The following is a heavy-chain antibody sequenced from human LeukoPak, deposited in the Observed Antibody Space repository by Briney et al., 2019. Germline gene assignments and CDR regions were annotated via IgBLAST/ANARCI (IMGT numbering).Heavy chain of an antibody. J-gene: IGHJ5*02. V-gene: IGHV1-24*01. CDR3: ARDRVIDSRWGFDP. Sequence: GASVKVSCKVSGYTLTELSMHWVRQAPGKGLEWMGGFDPEDGETIYALKFQGRVTMTEDTSTSTAYMELRSLKSDDTAVYYCARDRVIDSRWGFDPWGQGTLVTVSS. CDR2: FDPEDGET. CDR1: GYTLTELS. D-gene: IGHD2-21*01.